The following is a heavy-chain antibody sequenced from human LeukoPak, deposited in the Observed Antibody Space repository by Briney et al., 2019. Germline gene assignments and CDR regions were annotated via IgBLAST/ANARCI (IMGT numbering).Heavy chain of an antibody. CDR2: ISSSSTYI. CDR1: GFTFSNAW. Sequence: GGSLRLSCAASGFTFSNAWMSWVRQAPGKGLEWVSSISSSSTYIYFADSVKGRFTISRDNAKNSLYLQMNSLRAEDTAVYYCARDPFSGFDKRVYYFDYWGQGALVTVSS. D-gene: IGHD5-12*01. CDR3: ARDPFSGFDKRVYYFDY. V-gene: IGHV3-21*01. J-gene: IGHJ4*02.